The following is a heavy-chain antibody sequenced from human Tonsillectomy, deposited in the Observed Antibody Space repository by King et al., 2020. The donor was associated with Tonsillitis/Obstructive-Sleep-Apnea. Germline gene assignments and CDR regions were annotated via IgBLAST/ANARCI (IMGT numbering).Heavy chain of an antibody. J-gene: IGHJ4*02. D-gene: IGHD2-21*01. Sequence: SWVRQAPGKGMEWVSAISDSGAGTYYADSVKGRFTISRDNSKNTLYLQMNSLRAEDAALYYCAKGSPHTFLLAYFAYWCQGTLVTVSS. CDR3: AKGSPHTFLLAYFAY. CDR2: ISDSGAGT. V-gene: IGHV3-23*01.